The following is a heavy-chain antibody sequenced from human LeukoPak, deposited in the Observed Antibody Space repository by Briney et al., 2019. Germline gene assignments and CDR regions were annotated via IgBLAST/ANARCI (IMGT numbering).Heavy chain of an antibody. CDR2: INPDSGYT. V-gene: IGHV1-2*02. D-gene: IGHD1-14*01. CDR3: ATPASVHTDWFDP. Sequence: ASVKVSCKASGYTFIDYYMHWVRQAPGQGLEWMGWINPDSGYTNYAQKFQGRVTMTRDTSISTAYMELSRLRSDDTAVYFCATPASVHTDWFDPWGQRTLVTVSS. J-gene: IGHJ5*02. CDR1: GYTFIDYY.